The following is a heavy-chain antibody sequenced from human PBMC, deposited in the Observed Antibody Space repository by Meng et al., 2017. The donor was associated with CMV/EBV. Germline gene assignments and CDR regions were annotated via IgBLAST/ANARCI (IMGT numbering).Heavy chain of an antibody. D-gene: IGHD6-13*01. Sequence: SGGTFSSYAISLVRQAPGQGLEWMGGIIPIFGTANYAQKFQGRVTITTDESTSTAYMELSSLRSEDTAVYYCARSEWQQLPRGGLDYWGQGTLVTVSS. CDR2: IIPIFGTA. CDR3: ARSEWQQLPRGGLDY. CDR1: GGTFSSYA. V-gene: IGHV1-69*05. J-gene: IGHJ4*02.